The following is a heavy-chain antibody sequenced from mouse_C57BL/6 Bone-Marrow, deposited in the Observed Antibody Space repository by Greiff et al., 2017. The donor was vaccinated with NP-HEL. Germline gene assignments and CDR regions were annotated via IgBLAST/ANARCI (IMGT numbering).Heavy chain of an antibody. J-gene: IGHJ1*03. CDR3: ARSFSSPV. Sequence: VQLQESGGGLVKPGGSLKLSCAASGFTFSDYGMHWVRQAPEKGLEWVAYISSGSSTIYYADTVKGRFTISRDNAKNTLFLQMTSLRSEDTAMYYCARSFSSPVWGTGTTVTVSS. CDR2: ISSGSSTI. V-gene: IGHV5-17*01. D-gene: IGHD1-1*01. CDR1: GFTFSDYG.